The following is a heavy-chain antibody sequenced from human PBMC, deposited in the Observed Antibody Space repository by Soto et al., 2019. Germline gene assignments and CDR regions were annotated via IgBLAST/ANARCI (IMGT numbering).Heavy chain of an antibody. J-gene: IGHJ6*02. Sequence: QVQLVQSGAEVKKPGSSVKVSCKASGDTFSSYAISWVRQAPGQGLEWMGGIIPIFGTANYAQKCQGRVTITADESTSTAYMELSSLRSEETAVYYCARDGSGYRSRASPMDVWGQGTTVTVSS. D-gene: IGHD3-22*01. CDR1: GDTFSSYA. CDR3: ARDGSGYRSRASPMDV. CDR2: IIPIFGTA. V-gene: IGHV1-69*01.